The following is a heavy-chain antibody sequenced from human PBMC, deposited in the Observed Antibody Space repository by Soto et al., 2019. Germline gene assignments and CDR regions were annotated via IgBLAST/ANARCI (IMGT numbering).Heavy chain of an antibody. J-gene: IGHJ3*02. Sequence: QVQLVESGGGVVQPGRSLRLSCAASGFTFSTYDMHWVRLAPGKGLEWVAVISYDGSNKYYADSVKSRFTISRDNSKNTLCLQMNSPRAEDTAVYSCAKDSYDRSGYRDACDIWGQGTMVTVSS. V-gene: IGHV3-30*18. CDR3: AKDSYDRSGYRDACDI. CDR2: ISYDGSNK. D-gene: IGHD3-22*01. CDR1: GFTFSTYD.